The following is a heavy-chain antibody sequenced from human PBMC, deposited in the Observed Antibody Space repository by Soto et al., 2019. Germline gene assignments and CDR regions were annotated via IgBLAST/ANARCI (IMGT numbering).Heavy chain of an antibody. J-gene: IGHJ3*02. CDR2: IKGDGSGG. Sequence: QLVESGGGLVQPGGSLRLSCAASGFTFSNYWMTWVRQAPGKGLEWVANIKGDGSGGSYLDSVRGRFTVSRDKARNSLYLQMNSLRAEDTALYYCARDVSPGSSGWYFDAFDIWGQGTMVTVSS. V-gene: IGHV3-7*01. CDR1: GFTFSNYW. D-gene: IGHD6-13*01. CDR3: ARDVSPGSSGWYFDAFDI.